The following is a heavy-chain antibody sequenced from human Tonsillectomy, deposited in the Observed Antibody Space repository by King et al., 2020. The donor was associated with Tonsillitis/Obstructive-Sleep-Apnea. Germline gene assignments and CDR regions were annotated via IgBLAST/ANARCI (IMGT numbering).Heavy chain of an antibody. Sequence: QVQLQQWGAGLLKPSETLSLTCAVYGGSFSGYYWSWIRQPPGKGLEWIGEINHSGSTNYNPSLKSRVTISVDTSKNQFSLKLSSVTAADTAVYYCASGVSRGVFWSGYYRAFDYWGQGTLVTVSS. CDR2: INHSGST. J-gene: IGHJ4*02. V-gene: IGHV4-34*01. CDR3: ASGVSRGVFWSGYYRAFDY. CDR1: GGSFSGYY. D-gene: IGHD3-3*01.